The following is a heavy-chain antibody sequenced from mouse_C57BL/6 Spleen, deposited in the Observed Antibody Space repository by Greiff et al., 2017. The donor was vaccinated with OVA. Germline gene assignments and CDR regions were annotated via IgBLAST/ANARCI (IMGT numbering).Heavy chain of an antibody. V-gene: IGHV2-9*01. CDR3: ARGDYGSRGDYAMDY. Sequence: VQRVESGPGLVAPSQSLSITCTVSGFSLTSYGVDWVRQPPGKGLEWLGVIWGGGSTNYNSALMSRLSISKDNSKSQVFLKMNSLQTDDTAMYYCARGDYGSRGDYAMDYWGQGTSVTVSS. J-gene: IGHJ4*01. CDR2: IWGGGST. CDR1: GFSLTSYG. D-gene: IGHD1-1*01.